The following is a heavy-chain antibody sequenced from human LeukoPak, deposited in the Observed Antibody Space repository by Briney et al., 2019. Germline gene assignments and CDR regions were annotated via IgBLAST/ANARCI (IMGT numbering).Heavy chain of an antibody. D-gene: IGHD4-17*01. Sequence: GGSLRLSCAASGFTFSSYGMHWVRQAPGKGLEWVAFIRYDGNNKNYADSVRGRFTISRDNAKNSLYLQMNSLRAEDTAVYYCARVFIGDYGDYQFDYWGQGTLVTVSS. CDR1: GFTFSSYG. CDR3: ARVFIGDYGDYQFDY. V-gene: IGHV3-30*02. CDR2: IRYDGNNK. J-gene: IGHJ4*02.